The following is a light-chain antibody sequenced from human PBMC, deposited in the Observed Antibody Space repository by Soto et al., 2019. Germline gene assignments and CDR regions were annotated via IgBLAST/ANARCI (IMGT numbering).Light chain of an antibody. V-gene: IGKV1-39*01. CDR3: QQSYRTPYT. J-gene: IGKJ2*01. Sequence: DIQMTQSPSSLSASVGDRVTITCRASQGISTYLVWYQQRQGRAPKLLIYDASSLLSGVPSRFGGSGSGTDFTLTISSLQPEDFATYYCQQSYRTPYTFGQGTKLETK. CDR1: QGISTY. CDR2: DAS.